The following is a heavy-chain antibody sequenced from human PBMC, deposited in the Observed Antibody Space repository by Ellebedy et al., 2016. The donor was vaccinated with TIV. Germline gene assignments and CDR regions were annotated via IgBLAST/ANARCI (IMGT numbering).Heavy chain of an antibody. CDR3: GRYYDSSGGSFFGY. J-gene: IGHJ4*02. V-gene: IGHV4-4*02. Sequence: MPSETLSLTCAVSGGSVSSNHWWSWVRQPPGKGLEWIGEIFHSGSTNYNPSLKSRVTISVDKSKNQFSLKLTSVTAADTAVYYCGRYYDSSGGSFFGYWGQGTLVTVSS. CDR2: IFHSGST. D-gene: IGHD3-22*01. CDR1: GGSVSSNHW.